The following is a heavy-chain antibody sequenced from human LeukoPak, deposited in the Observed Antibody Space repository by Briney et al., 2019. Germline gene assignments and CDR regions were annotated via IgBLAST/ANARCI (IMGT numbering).Heavy chain of an antibody. CDR2: ISYDGSNK. CDR1: GFTFSSYA. J-gene: IGHJ4*02. CDR3: ARDRVAMVRGVNDLDY. D-gene: IGHD3-10*01. Sequence: PGGSLRLSCAASGFTFSSYAMHWDRQAPGKGLEWVAVISYDGSNKYYADSVKGRFTISRDNSKNTLYLQMNSLRAEDTAVYYCARDRVAMVRGVNDLDYWGQGTLVTVSS. V-gene: IGHV3-30-3*01.